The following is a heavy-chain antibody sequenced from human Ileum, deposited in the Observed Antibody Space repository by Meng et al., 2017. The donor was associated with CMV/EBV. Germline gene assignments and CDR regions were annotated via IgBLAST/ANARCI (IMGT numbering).Heavy chain of an antibody. D-gene: IGHD3-3*01. CDR1: GGSTTSSTYY. CDR2: VYYSGTT. CDR3: ARNVGFYSSQIAY. Sequence: QLQPQESGPGPVKPAATLPLTCTASGGSTTSSTYYWGWIRQPPGKGLEWIGSVYYSGTTYYNPSLKSRVNMSIDTSKNRFSLKLSSATAADTAVYYCARNVGFYSSQIAYWGQGALVTVSS. V-gene: IGHV4-39*07. J-gene: IGHJ4*02.